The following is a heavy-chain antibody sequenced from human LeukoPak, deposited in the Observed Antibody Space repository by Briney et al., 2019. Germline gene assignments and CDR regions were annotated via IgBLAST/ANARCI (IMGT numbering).Heavy chain of an antibody. V-gene: IGHV4-38-2*01. CDR3: ASYSSSSEIFYYYYYYYMDV. J-gene: IGHJ6*03. D-gene: IGHD6-6*01. Sequence: SETLSLTCAVSGYSISSGYYWGWIRQPPGKGLEWLGSIYHSGSTYNNPSLKSRVTMSVDTSKNQFSLKLSSVTAADTAVYYCASYSSSSEIFYYYYYYYMDVWGKGTTVTVSS. CDR1: GYSISSGYY. CDR2: IYHSGST.